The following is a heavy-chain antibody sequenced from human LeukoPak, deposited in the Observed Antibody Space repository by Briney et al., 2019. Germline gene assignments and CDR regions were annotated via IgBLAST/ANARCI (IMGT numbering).Heavy chain of an antibody. J-gene: IGHJ6*03. CDR3: ARAIIAAATARGYYYYYYMDV. CDR1: GYTFTSYY. V-gene: IGHV1-46*01. CDR2: INPSGGST. D-gene: IGHD6-13*01. Sequence: ASAKVSCKASGYTFTSYYMHWARQAPGQGLEWMGIINPSGGSTSYAQKFQGRVTMTRDTSTSTVYMELSSLRSEDTAVYYCARAIIAAATARGYYYYYYMDVWGKGTTVTVSS.